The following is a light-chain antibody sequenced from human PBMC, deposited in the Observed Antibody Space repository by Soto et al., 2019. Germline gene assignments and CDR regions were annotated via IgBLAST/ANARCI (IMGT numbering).Light chain of an antibody. CDR1: QSVSSN. CDR2: DTS. Sequence: EIVMTQSPATLSVSPGESATLSCRAGQSVSSNLAWYQQKPGQAPRLLIYDTSTRATGIPVRFSGSGSGTEFTLNIRSLQSEDFAVYYCQQYNNWPPFTFGPGTKVDIK. CDR3: QQYNNWPPFT. V-gene: IGKV3-15*01. J-gene: IGKJ3*01.